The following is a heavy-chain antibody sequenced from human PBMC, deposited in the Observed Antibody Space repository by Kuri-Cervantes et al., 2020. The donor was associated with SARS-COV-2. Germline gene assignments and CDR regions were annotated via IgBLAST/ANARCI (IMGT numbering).Heavy chain of an antibody. V-gene: IGHV3-48*03. Sequence: GGSLRLSCAASGFTFSSYEMNWVRQAPGKGLEWVSYISSSGSTIYYADSVKGRFTISRDNSKNTLYLQMNSLRADDTAVYYCARAVGSSSAGDYSMDVWGKGTTVTVSS. J-gene: IGHJ6*03. CDR1: GFTFSSYE. D-gene: IGHD6-6*01. CDR3: ARAVGSSSAGDYSMDV. CDR2: ISSSGSTI.